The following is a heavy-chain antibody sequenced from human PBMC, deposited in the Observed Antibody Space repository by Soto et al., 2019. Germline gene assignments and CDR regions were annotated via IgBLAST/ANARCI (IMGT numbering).Heavy chain of an antibody. V-gene: IGHV4-39*01. Sequence: QQQLQESGPGLVKPSETLSLTCTVSDVSISRSNYYWDWLRQPPGKGPEWIGSVFYGGNTYYHPSLKIRVSMSVDTSKTPFSLQLRSVTAAATAVYYCSCRARSENCNTMSFYLTHWGQGIQVTVSS. D-gene: IGHD3-22*01. CDR2: VFYGGNT. J-gene: IGHJ4*02. CDR1: DVSISRSNYY. CDR3: SCRARSENCNTMSFYLTH.